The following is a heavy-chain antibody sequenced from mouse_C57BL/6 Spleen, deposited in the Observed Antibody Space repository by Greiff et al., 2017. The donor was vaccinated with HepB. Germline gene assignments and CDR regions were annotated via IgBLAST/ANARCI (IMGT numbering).Heavy chain of an antibody. CDR1: GYTFTDYN. J-gene: IGHJ1*03. CDR2: INPNNGGT. Sequence: EVQLQQSGPELVKPGASVKIPCKASGYTFTDYNMDWVKQSHGKSLEWIGDINPNNGGTIYNQKFKGKATLTVDKSSSTAYMELRSLTSEDTAVYYCARWMITTTGSYWYFDVWGTGTTVTVSS. CDR3: ARWMITTTGSYWYFDV. V-gene: IGHV1-18*01. D-gene: IGHD2-4*01.